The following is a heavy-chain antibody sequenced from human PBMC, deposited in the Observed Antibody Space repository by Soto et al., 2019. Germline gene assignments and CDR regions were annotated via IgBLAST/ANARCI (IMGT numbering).Heavy chain of an antibody. CDR2: IVVASGRT. V-gene: IGHV1-58*02. CDR1: GFDFGSFG. Sequence: SVKVSCKASGFDFGSFGIQFLRQTRGRGLEWIGWIVVASGRTNYARQLQGRVAFSRDMSSTTAYMDLYDLKSDDTAVYFCSADHPHTAIGWPVWGQGTTVTVSS. J-gene: IGHJ6*02. CDR3: SADHPHTAIGWPV.